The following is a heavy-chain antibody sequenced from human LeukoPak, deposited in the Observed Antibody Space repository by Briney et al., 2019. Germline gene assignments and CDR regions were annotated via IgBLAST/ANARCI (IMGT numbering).Heavy chain of an antibody. Sequence: GGSLRLSCAASGFIVSNKYMSWVRQAPGKGLEWVSVIYSGGSTYYAESVKGRFTITRDISKSTLYLQMNSLRVEDTAVYFCAGRPHGDHPFFDYWGPGTLVIVSS. CDR2: IYSGGST. V-gene: IGHV3-53*01. D-gene: IGHD3-3*02. J-gene: IGHJ4*02. CDR1: GFIVSNKY. CDR3: AGRPHGDHPFFDY.